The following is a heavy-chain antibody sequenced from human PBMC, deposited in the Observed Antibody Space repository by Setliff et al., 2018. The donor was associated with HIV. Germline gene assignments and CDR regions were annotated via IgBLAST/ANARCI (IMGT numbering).Heavy chain of an antibody. CDR1: GGSISSGSHY. CDR3: TRVAPSEYNNGWYVGFLDS. D-gene: IGHD6-19*01. J-gene: IGHJ4*02. V-gene: IGHV4-61*09. CDR2: IYASGNT. Sequence: SETLSLTCAVSGGSISSGSHYWSWIRQPAGKGLEWIGQIYASGNTNYNPSLKSRVTMSVDTSKNQLSLELTSVTAADTGVYYCTRVAPSEYNNGWYVGFLDSWGQGTLVTVSS.